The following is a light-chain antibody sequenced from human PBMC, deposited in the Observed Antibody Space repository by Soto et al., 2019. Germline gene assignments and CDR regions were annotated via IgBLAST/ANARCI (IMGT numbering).Light chain of an antibody. Sequence: EIVLTQSPGTLSLSPGERATLSCRASQSVTSTYLAWYQQKPGQAPRLLIYGASSRATGIPDRFRGSGSGTDFTLTISRLEPEDFALYYCQQYSSSSWTFGQGTKVEIK. CDR1: QSVTSTY. CDR2: GAS. CDR3: QQYSSSSWT. J-gene: IGKJ1*01. V-gene: IGKV3-20*01.